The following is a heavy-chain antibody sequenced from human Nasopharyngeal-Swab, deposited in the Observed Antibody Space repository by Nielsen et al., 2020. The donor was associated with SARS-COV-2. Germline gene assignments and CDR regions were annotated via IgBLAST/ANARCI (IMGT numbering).Heavy chain of an antibody. D-gene: IGHD3-10*01. CDR3: ARDHVFPDAFDI. J-gene: IGHJ3*02. CDR1: GFTFSSYS. Sequence: GGSLRLSCAASGFTFSSYSMNWVRQAPGKGLEWVSSISSSSSYIYYADSVKGRFTISRDNAKNSLYLQMNSLRAEDTAVYYCARDHVFPDAFDIWGQGTMVTVSS. CDR2: ISSSSSYI. V-gene: IGHV3-21*01.